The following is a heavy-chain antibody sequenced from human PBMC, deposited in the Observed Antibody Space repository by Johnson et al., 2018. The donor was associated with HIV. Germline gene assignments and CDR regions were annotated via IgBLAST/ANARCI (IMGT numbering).Heavy chain of an antibody. CDR3: ASVYYDILTGYYYDALDI. J-gene: IGHJ3*02. CDR1: GFTFSSFD. V-gene: IGHV3-30-3*01. D-gene: IGHD3-9*01. Sequence: QVQLVESGGGVVQPGRSLRLSCAASGFTFSSFDMHWVRQAPGKGLAWVALISYDGSNKYYADSVKGRFTISRHNSKNTLYLQMNSLRAEDTAVYYCASVYYDILTGYYYDALDIWGRGTMVTVSS. CDR2: ISYDGSNK.